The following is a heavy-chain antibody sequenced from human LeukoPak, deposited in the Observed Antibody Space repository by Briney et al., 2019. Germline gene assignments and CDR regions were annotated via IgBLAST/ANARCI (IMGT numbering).Heavy chain of an antibody. Sequence: SETLSLTCAVYGGSFSGYYWSWIRQPPGKGLEWIGEINHSGSTNYNPSLKSRVTISVDTSKNQFSLKLSSVTAADTAVYYCARRTGYSSGWTDYWGQGTLVTVFS. CDR1: GGSFSGYY. V-gene: IGHV4-34*01. CDR3: ARRTGYSSGWTDY. D-gene: IGHD6-19*01. CDR2: INHSGST. J-gene: IGHJ4*02.